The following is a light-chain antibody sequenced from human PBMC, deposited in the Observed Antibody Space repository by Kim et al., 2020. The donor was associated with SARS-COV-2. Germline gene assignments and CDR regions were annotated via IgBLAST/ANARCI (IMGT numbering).Light chain of an antibody. CDR1: QTVTSKY. J-gene: IGKJ2*01. CDR2: AAS. CDR3: QQYGNGNSPRYS. V-gene: IGKV3-20*01. Sequence: EIVLTQSPGPLSLSPGERATLSCRASQTVTSKYFAWYQQKPGQAPRLLIYAASSRATGIPDRFSGSGSGTDFTLTISRLEPEDIAVYYCQQYGNGNSPRYSFGQGTKLEI.